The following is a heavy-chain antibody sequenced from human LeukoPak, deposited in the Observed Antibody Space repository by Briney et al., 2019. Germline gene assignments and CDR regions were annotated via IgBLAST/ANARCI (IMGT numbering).Heavy chain of an antibody. V-gene: IGHV3-7*03. D-gene: IGHD3-22*01. Sequence: GGSLRLSCAASGFTFSRYWMSWVRQVPRKGLEWVANIKQDGGEIYYVDSVKGRFTISRDNAESSLYLQMNSLRAGDTAVYYCARDKGDYDTSGSLFVFGGQGTPVTVSS. CDR1: GFTFSRYW. CDR2: IKQDGGEI. CDR3: ARDKGDYDTSGSLFVF. J-gene: IGHJ4*02.